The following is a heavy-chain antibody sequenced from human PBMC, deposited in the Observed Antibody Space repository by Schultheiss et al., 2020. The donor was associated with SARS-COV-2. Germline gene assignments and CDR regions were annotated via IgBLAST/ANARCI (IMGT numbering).Heavy chain of an antibody. CDR1: GFTFSNAW. Sequence: GGSLRLSCAASGFTFSNAWMRWVRQAPGKGLEWVGRIRSKADGGTSDYAAPVKVRFTISRDESKNTLYLQMNSLKSEDTAVYYCTTDVCRNWGQGTLVTVSS. CDR3: TTDVCRN. J-gene: IGHJ4*02. CDR2: IRSKADGGTS. V-gene: IGHV3-15*01.